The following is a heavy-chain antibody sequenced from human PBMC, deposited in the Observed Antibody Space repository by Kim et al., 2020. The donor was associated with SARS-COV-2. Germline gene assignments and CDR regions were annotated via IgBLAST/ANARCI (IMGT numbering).Heavy chain of an antibody. J-gene: IGHJ4*02. V-gene: IGHV4-34*01. CDR3: ASMDHPAVAGTPFDY. D-gene: IGHD6-19*01. Sequence: PSLKSRVTISVDTSKHQFSLKLSSVTAADTAVYYCASMDHPAVAGTPFDYWGQGTLVTVSS.